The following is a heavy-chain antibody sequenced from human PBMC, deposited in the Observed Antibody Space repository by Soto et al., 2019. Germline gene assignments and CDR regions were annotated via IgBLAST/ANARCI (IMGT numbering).Heavy chain of an antibody. Sequence: SETLSLTCTVSGGSISSYYWSWIRQPPGKGLEWIGYIYYSGGTNYNPSLKSRVTISVDTSKNQFSLKLSSVTAADTAVYYCARRHSSPYFDYWGQGTLVTVSS. J-gene: IGHJ4*02. CDR1: GGSISSYY. CDR3: ARRHSSPYFDY. V-gene: IGHV4-59*08. D-gene: IGHD6-13*01. CDR2: IYYSGGT.